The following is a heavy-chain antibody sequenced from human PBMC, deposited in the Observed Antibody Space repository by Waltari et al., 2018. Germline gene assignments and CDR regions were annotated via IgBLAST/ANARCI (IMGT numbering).Heavy chain of an antibody. Sequence: QLQLQESGPGLVKPSETLSLTCTVSGGSISSSSYYWGWIRQPPGKGLEWIGSIYYSGSTYYNPSLKSRVTISVDTSKNQFSLKLSSVTAADTAVYYCASSSSAPDHSWYFDLWGRGTLVTVSS. D-gene: IGHD6-6*01. J-gene: IGHJ2*01. V-gene: IGHV4-39*07. CDR3: ASSSSAPDHSWYFDL. CDR1: GGSISSSSYY. CDR2: IYYSGST.